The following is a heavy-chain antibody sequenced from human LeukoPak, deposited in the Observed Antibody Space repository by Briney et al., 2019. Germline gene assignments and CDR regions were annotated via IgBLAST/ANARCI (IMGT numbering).Heavy chain of an antibody. D-gene: IGHD6-19*01. V-gene: IGHV4-4*02. CDR1: GGSISSSKW. CDR3: ARDRKQWLRGPFDP. CDR2: IYYSGST. Sequence: SGTLSLTCAVSGGSISSSKWWSWVRQPPGKGLEWIGYIYYSGSTNYNPSLKRRVTISVDTSKNQFSLRLSSVTAADTAVYYCARDRKQWLRGPFDPWGQGTLVTVSS. J-gene: IGHJ5*02.